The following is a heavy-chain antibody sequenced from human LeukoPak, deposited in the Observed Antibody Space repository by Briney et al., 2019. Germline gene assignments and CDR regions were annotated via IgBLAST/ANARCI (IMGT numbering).Heavy chain of an antibody. Sequence: ASVKVSCKASGYTFTSYDINWVRQATGQGLEWMGWMNPNSGNTGYAQKFQGRVTMTRNTSISTAYMELSSLRSEDTAVYYCARYSSSWHTWFDPWGQGTLVTVSS. CDR3: ARYSSSWHTWFDP. V-gene: IGHV1-8*01. D-gene: IGHD6-13*01. CDR1: GYTFTSYD. J-gene: IGHJ5*02. CDR2: MNPNSGNT.